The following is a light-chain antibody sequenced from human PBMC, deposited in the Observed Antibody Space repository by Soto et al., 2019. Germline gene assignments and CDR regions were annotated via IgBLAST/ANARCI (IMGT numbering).Light chain of an antibody. CDR2: AAS. Sequence: DIQMTQSPSSLSASVGDRVTITFRASQSISSYLNWYQQKPGKAPKLLIYAASSLQSGVPSRFSGSGSGTDFTLTVSRLEPEDFAVYYCQQYGASPETFGQGTKVDI. CDR3: QQYGASPET. V-gene: IGKV1-39*01. J-gene: IGKJ1*01. CDR1: QSISSY.